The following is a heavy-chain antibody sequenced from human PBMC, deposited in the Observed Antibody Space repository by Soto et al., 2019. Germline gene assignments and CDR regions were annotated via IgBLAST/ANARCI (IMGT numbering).Heavy chain of an antibody. Sequence: RASVKVSCKASGGTFSSYTISWVRRAPGQGLERMGRIIPILGIANYAQKFQGRVTITADKSTGTAYMELSSLRSEDTAVYYCARDGCLNCSSTNFQHWGQGTLVTVSS. CDR1: GGTFSSYT. J-gene: IGHJ1*01. CDR2: IIPILGIA. CDR3: ARDGCLNCSSTNFQH. V-gene: IGHV1-69*04. D-gene: IGHD2-2*01.